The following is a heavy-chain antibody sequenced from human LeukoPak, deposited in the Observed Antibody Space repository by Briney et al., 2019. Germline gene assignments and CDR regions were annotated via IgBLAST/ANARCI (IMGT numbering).Heavy chain of an antibody. CDR1: GFSFSNHG. V-gene: IGHV3-33*01. CDR3: ARDSYQDYYGRFDP. J-gene: IGHJ5*02. Sequence: GGSLRLSFAASGFSFSNHGMHWVRQAPGKRLEWVAVIWDDGNNKRYANSVNGRFTISRDNSENTLYLQMNGLTAEDTAMYYCARDSYQDYYGRFDPWGQGTLVIASS. CDR2: IWDDGNNK. D-gene: IGHD3-10*01.